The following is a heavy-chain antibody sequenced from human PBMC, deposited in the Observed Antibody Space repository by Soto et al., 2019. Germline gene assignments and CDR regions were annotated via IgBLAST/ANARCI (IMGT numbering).Heavy chain of an antibody. V-gene: IGHV4-30-2*01. J-gene: IGHJ5*02. CDR3: ARVPGP. CDR2: IYHSGST. CDR1: GGSISSGGYS. Sequence: QLQLQESGSGLVKPSQTLSLTCAVSGGSISSGGYSWSWIRQPQGKGLEWIGYIYHSGSTCYNPSPKRRGTISVDRSKNQFPLKLSSGTAADTAVYYCARVPGPWGQGTLVTVSS.